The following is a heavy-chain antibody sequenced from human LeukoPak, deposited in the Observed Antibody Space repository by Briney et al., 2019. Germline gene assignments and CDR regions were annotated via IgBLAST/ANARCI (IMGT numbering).Heavy chain of an antibody. V-gene: IGHV3-66*01. J-gene: IGHJ4*02. CDR2: IYSGGST. Sequence: PGGSLRLSCAASGFTVSSNYMSWVRQAPGKGLEWVSLIYSGGSTFYADSVKGRFTICRDISKNTLYLQINTLRAEDTAVYYCAGGYYYAPNYWGPGTPVTVSS. CDR3: AGGYYYAPNY. CDR1: GFTVSSNY. D-gene: IGHD2/OR15-2a*01.